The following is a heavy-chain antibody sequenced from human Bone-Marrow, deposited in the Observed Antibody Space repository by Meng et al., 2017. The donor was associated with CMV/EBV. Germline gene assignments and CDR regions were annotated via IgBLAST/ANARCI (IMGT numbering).Heavy chain of an antibody. D-gene: IGHD2-2*01. V-gene: IGHV4-39*07. J-gene: IGHJ5*02. CDR3: ARGEDCTTTTCFAGGWFGP. CDR1: GGSISSSSYY. CDR2: VYYSGST. Sequence: LRLSCTVSGGSISSSSYYWGWIRQPPGKGLEWIGTVYYSGSTFYSPSLKSRVTISADTSKNQFSLKLSSVTAADTAIYYCARGEDCTTTTCFAGGWFGPWGQGTLVTVSS.